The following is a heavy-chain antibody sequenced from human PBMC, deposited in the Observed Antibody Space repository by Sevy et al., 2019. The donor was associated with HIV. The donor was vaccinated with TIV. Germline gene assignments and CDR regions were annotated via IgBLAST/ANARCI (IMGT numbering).Heavy chain of an antibody. CDR3: ARDETWDAFDI. J-gene: IGHJ3*02. Sequence: GGSLRLSCAASGFTFSSYSMNWVRQAPGKGLEWVSSISGLSNYIHYADSVQGRFTISRDNAKNSLYLQMNSLTDEDTAVYYCARDETWDAFDIWGQGTMVTVSS. CDR1: GFTFSSYS. CDR2: ISGLSNYI. V-gene: IGHV3-21*01.